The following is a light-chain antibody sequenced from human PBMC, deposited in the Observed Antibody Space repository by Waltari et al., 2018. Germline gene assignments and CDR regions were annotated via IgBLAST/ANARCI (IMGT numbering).Light chain of an antibody. Sequence: QSALTQPRPVSGPPGQSVTIPFTGTSSDVGCYDYCSWYQHHPGKAPKLLICDVTKRPSGVPDRFSGSKSGNTASLTISGLQAEDEADYYCCSYAGSYTHVVFGGGTKLTVL. V-gene: IGLV2-11*01. J-gene: IGLJ2*01. CDR1: SSDVGCYDY. CDR3: CSYAGSYTHVV. CDR2: DVT.